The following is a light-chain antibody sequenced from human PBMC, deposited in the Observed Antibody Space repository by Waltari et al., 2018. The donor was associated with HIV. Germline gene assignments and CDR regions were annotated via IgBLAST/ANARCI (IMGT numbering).Light chain of an antibody. Sequence: QSALTQPPSASGSPGQSVTISCPGTSSDVGGSKHVSWYQQHPGKAPKLMIYEVNKRPSGVPDRFSGSKSANTASLTVAGLQADDEADYYCNSYAGSNNWVFGGGTKLTVL. J-gene: IGLJ3*02. CDR1: SSDVGGSKH. V-gene: IGLV2-8*01. CDR2: EVN. CDR3: NSYAGSNNWV.